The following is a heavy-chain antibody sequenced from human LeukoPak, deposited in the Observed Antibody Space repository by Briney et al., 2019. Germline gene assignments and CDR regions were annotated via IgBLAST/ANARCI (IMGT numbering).Heavy chain of an antibody. V-gene: IGHV4-34*01. J-gene: IGHJ4*02. D-gene: IGHD6-13*01. CDR3: ARSRPTGSWHGAFVDY. CDR1: GGSFSGYY. CDR2: INHSGST. Sequence: PSETLSLTCAVYGGSFSGYYWSWIRQPPGKGLEWIGEINHSGSTNYNPSLKSRVTISVDTSKNQFSLKLSSVTAADTAVYYCARSRPTGSWHGAFVDYWGQGTPVTVSS.